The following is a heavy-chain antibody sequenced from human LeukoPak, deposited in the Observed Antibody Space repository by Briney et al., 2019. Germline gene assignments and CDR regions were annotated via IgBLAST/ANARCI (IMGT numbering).Heavy chain of an antibody. CDR1: GFTFRDYW. D-gene: IGHD4/OR15-4a*01. V-gene: IGHV3-7*01. Sequence: GGFLRLSCAASGFTFRDYWMSWMRQAPGKGLEWVANIKYDGDEEYYVDSVKGRFIISRDNAKNSLYLQLNSLRVEDTAVYYCRSGGAAPGAFDNWGQGTLVTVSP. J-gene: IGHJ4*02. CDR2: IKYDGDEE. CDR3: RSGGAAPGAFDN.